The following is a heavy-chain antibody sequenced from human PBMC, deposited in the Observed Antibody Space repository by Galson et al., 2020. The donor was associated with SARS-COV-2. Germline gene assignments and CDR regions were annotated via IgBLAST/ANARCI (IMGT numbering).Heavy chain of an antibody. CDR3: ASDLGGIMGA. V-gene: IGHV3-74*01. J-gene: IGHJ4*02. D-gene: IGHD3-16*01. CDR2: MDIVGSIT. CDR1: GFTFSSYW. Sequence: LSLTCAASGFTFSSYWMNWVRQPPGKGLVWVSRMDIVGSITDYADSVRGRFAISRDNVKNTLFLEMNSLRGEDTAVYYFASDLGGIMGAGGQGTLVTVAS.